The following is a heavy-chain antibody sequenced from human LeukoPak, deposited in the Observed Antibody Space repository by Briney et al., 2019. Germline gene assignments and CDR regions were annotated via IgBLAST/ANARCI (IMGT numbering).Heavy chain of an antibody. CDR2: IYPGDSDT. CDR3: ARRVIAVAGRDYYCMDV. CDR1: GYIFTSYW. V-gene: IGHV5-51*01. Sequence: GESLKISRKGSGYIFTSYWIGWVRQMPGKGLEWMGIIYPGDSDTRYSPSFQGQVTISADKSITTAYLQWSSLKASDTAMYYCARRVIAVAGRDYYCMDVWGQGTTVTVSS. J-gene: IGHJ6*02. D-gene: IGHD6-19*01.